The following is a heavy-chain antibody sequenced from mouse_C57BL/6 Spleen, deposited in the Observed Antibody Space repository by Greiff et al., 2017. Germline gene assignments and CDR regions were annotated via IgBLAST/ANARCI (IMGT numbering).Heavy chain of an antibody. J-gene: IGHJ2*01. CDR1: GYTFTSYW. CDR2: IDPSDSYT. CDR3: ARGGDHYFDY. D-gene: IGHD3-3*01. Sequence: QVQLKQSGAELVMPGASVKLSCKASGYTFTSYWMHWVKQRPGQGLEWIGEIDPSDSYTNYNQKFKGKSTLTVDKSSSTAYMQLSSLTSEDSAVYYCARGGDHYFDYWGQGTTLTVSS. V-gene: IGHV1-69*01.